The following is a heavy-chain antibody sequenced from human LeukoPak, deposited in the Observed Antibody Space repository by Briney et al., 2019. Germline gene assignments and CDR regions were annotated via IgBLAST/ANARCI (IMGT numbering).Heavy chain of an antibody. CDR1: GFTFSDYY. Sequence: GGSLRLSCAASGFTFSDYYMSWIRQAPGKGLEWVSYISSSGSTIYYADSVKGRFTISRDNAKNSLYLQMNSLRAEDTAVYYCARDWYNSNWRPDYWGQGTLVTVSS. D-gene: IGHD6-13*01. V-gene: IGHV3-11*01. J-gene: IGHJ4*02. CDR2: ISSSGSTI. CDR3: ARDWYNSNWRPDY.